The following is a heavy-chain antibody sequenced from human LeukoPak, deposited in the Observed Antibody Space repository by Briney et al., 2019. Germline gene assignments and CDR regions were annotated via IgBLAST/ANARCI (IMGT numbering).Heavy chain of an antibody. Sequence: MTSETLSLTCTVSGGSISSYYWSWIRQPPGKGLEWIGYIYYSGSTNYNPSLKGRVTISVDTSKNQFSLKLSSVTAADTAVYYCARHNSNYVGDYWGQGTLVTVSS. CDR3: ARHNSNYVGDY. D-gene: IGHD4-11*01. V-gene: IGHV4-59*08. CDR2: IYYSGST. CDR1: GGSISSYY. J-gene: IGHJ4*02.